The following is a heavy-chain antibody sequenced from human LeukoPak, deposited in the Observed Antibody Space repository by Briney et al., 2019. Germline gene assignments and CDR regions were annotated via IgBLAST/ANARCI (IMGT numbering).Heavy chain of an antibody. CDR2: IIPIFGTA. D-gene: IGHD2-15*01. Sequence: GASVKVSCKASGGTFSSYAISWVRQAPGQGLEWMGGIIPIFGTANYAQKFQGRVTITADESTSTAYMELSSLRSEDTAVYYCARVPDGTNCSGGSCYFAHYYYYGMDVWGQGTTVTVSS. V-gene: IGHV1-69*13. CDR3: ARVPDGTNCSGGSCYFAHYYYYGMDV. CDR1: GGTFSSYA. J-gene: IGHJ6*02.